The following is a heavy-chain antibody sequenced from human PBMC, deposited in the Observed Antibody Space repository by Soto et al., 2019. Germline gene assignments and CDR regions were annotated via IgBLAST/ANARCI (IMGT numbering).Heavy chain of an antibody. J-gene: IGHJ6*02. CDR3: ARTAAAGKYYYGVDV. CDR1: GYSFTSYW. D-gene: IGHD6-13*01. V-gene: IGHV5-51*01. Sequence: GESLKISCKGSGYSFTSYWIGWVRQMPGKGLEWMGIIYPGNSDTRYSPSFQGQVTISADKSISTAYLQWSSLKASDTAIYYCARTAAAGKYYYGVDVWGQGTTVTVSS. CDR2: IYPGNSDT.